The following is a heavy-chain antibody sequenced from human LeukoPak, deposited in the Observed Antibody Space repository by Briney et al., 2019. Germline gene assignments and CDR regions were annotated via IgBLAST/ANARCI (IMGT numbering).Heavy chain of an antibody. V-gene: IGHV4-34*01. D-gene: IGHD1-1*01. CDR2: INHSGST. CDR1: GGPFSGYY. CDR3: ARGSGTFLYYYYGMDV. J-gene: IGHJ6*02. Sequence: PSETLSLTCAVYGGPFSGYYWSWIRQPPGKGLEWIGEINHSGSTNYNPSLKSRVTTSVDTSKNQFSLKLSSVTAADTAVYYCARGSGTFLYYYYGMDVWGQGTTVTVSS.